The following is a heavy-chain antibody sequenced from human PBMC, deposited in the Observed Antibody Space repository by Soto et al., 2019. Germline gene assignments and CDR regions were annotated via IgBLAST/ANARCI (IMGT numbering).Heavy chain of an antibody. J-gene: IGHJ6*02. CDR2: INPNSGGT. CDR3: ARGGYSSSYYYYYGMDV. Sequence: GASVKVSCKASGYTFTGYYMHWVRQAPGQGLEWMGWINPNSGGTNYAQKFQGWVTMTRDTSISTAYMELSRLRSDDTAVYYCARGGYSSSYYYYYGMDVWGQGTTVTVSS. V-gene: IGHV1-2*04. CDR1: GYTFTGYY. D-gene: IGHD6-6*01.